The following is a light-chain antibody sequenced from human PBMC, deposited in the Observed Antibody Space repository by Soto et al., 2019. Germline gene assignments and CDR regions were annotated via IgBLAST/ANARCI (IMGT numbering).Light chain of an antibody. Sequence: DIVMTQSPDSLAMSLGERATINCKSSQSVLASSNNKHLLAWYQQKPGQPPELLIYVASTRESGVPDRFRGSGSGKDFTLPISSLQAEEVAVYSCHQYYSSPLTFGGGTNGEIK. CDR3: HQYYSSPLT. V-gene: IGKV4-1*01. J-gene: IGKJ4*01. CDR2: VAS. CDR1: QSVLASSNNKHL.